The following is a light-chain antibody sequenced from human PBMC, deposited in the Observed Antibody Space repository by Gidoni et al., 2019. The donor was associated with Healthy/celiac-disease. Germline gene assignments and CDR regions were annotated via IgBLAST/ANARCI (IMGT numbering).Light chain of an antibody. V-gene: IGLV2-23*01. CDR3: CSYAGSPWV. CDR2: EGS. Sequence: QSALTQPASVSGSPGQSITISCTGTSSDVGSYNLVSWYQQHPGQAPKLMIYEGSKRPSGVSNRFSGSKSGNTASLTISGLQAEDEADYYCCSYAGSPWVFGGGTKLTVL. J-gene: IGLJ3*02. CDR1: SSDVGSYNL.